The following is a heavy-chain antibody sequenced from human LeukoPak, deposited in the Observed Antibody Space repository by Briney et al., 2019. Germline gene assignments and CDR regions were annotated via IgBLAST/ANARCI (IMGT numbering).Heavy chain of an antibody. CDR3: AKRARYNSARATDFDS. D-gene: IGHD6-19*01. CDR2: LGRTGEYK. V-gene: IGHV3-23*01. CDR1: GFTYTDYS. Sequence: GGSLRLSCSASGFTYTDYSMSWVRQVPGKGLEWVSGLGRTGEYKYYADSVKGRFTISRDNSNNLVYLQMNNLRAEDTAEYYCAKRARYNSARATDFDSWGQGTQVTVSS. J-gene: IGHJ4*02.